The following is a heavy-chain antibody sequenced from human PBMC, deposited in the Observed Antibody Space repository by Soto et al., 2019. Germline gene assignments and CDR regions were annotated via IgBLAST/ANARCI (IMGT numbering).Heavy chain of an antibody. CDR1: GGSISSGGYY. CDR2: IYYSGST. V-gene: IGHV4-31*03. Sequence: QVQLQESGPGLVKPSQTLSLICTVSGGSISSGGYYWSWIRQHPGKGLEWIGYIYYSGSTYYNPSLKSRVTISVDTSKNQFSLKLSSVTAADTAVYYCARDARSGSYIGMDVWGQGTTVTVSS. J-gene: IGHJ6*02. D-gene: IGHD3-10*01. CDR3: ARDARSGSYIGMDV.